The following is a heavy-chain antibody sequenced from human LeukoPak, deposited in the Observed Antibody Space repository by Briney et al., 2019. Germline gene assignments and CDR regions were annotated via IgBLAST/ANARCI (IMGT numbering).Heavy chain of an antibody. CDR2: IRSEAYGGTT. CDR3: TRDIVVVPAASNYYYYGMDV. V-gene: IGHV3-49*03. Sequence: PGGSLRLSCTASGFTFGDYAMSWFRQAPGKGLEWVGFIRSEAYGGTTEYAASVKGRFTISRDDSKSIAYLQMNSLKTEDTAVYYCTRDIVVVPAASNYYYYGMDVWGQGTTVTVSS. D-gene: IGHD2-2*01. J-gene: IGHJ6*02. CDR1: GFTFGDYA.